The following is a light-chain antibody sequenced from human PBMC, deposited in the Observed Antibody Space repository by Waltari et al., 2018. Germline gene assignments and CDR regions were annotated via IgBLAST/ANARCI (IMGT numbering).Light chain of an antibody. CDR3: YSTDSSGNHRV. V-gene: IGLV3-10*01. J-gene: IGLJ2*01. CDR2: EDN. Sequence: SYELTQPPSVSVSPGQTARITCSGDALPKKYAYWYQQKSGQAPVLVIYEDNKRPCGSPEGIAGSNSGTMANLTVSGAQVEDEADYYCYSTDSSGNHRVFGGGTRLTVL. CDR1: ALPKKY.